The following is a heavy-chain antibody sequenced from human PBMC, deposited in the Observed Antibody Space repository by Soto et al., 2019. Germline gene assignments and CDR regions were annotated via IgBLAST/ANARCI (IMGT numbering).Heavy chain of an antibody. D-gene: IGHD3-10*01. CDR3: ARDSVTYYYGSGSYHNYYYGMDV. CDR2: IWYDGSNK. CDR1: GFTFSSYG. V-gene: IGHV3-33*01. J-gene: IGHJ6*02. Sequence: GGSLRLSCAASGFTFSSYGMHWVRQAPGKGLEWVAVIWYDGSNKYYVDSVKGRFTISRDNSKNTLYLQMNSLRAEDTAVYYCARDSVTYYYGSGSYHNYYYGMDVWGQGTTVTVSS.